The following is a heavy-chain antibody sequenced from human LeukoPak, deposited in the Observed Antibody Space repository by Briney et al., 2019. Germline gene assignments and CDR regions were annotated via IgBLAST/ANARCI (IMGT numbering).Heavy chain of an antibody. CDR1: GYSISSGYY. Sequence: PSETLSLTCTVSGYSISSGYYWGWIRQPPGKGLGWIGSIYHSGSTYYNPSLKSRVTISVDTSKNQFSLKLSSVTAADTAVYYCARTARPDYFDYWGQGTLVTVSS. CDR2: IYHSGST. V-gene: IGHV4-38-2*02. D-gene: IGHD6-6*01. CDR3: ARTARPDYFDY. J-gene: IGHJ4*02.